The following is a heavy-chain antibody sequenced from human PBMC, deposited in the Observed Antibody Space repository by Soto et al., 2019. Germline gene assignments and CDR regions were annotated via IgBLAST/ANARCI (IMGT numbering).Heavy chain of an antibody. CDR1: GLIFSDYH. V-gene: IGHV3-72*01. J-gene: IGHJ6*02. Sequence: EVQLVESGGGLVQPGGSLRLSCAASGLIFSDYHMDWVRQAPGKGSEWVGRIRRKANSYTTEYTASAKGRFTISRDDSKNSLYLQMNSLKSEDTAVYYCALLGGWSGGSSGMDVWGQGTTVTVSS. CDR2: IRRKANSYTT. CDR3: ALLGGWSGGSSGMDV. D-gene: IGHD6-19*01.